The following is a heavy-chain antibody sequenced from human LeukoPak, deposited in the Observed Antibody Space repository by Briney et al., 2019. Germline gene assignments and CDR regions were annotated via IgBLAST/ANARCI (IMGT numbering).Heavy chain of an antibody. V-gene: IGHV3-11*01. D-gene: IGHD3-22*01. CDR3: ARWDSSGCLDY. CDR1: GLTFGDYY. Sequence: KPGGSLRLSCAASGLTFGDYYMSWIRQAPGKGLEWVSYISSSGTTIYYADSVKGRFTISRDNAKNSLYLQMNSLRAEDTAVYFCARWDSSGCLDYWGQGTLVTVSS. CDR2: ISSSGTTI. J-gene: IGHJ4*02.